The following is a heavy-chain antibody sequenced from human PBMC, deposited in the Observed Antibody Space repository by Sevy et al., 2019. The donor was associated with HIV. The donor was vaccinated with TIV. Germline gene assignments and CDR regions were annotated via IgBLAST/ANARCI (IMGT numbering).Heavy chain of an antibody. J-gene: IGHJ3*02. CDR2: IIPIFGTA. D-gene: IGHD3-10*01. CDR3: ASIGAYIGSGAFDI. V-gene: IGHV1-69*06. CDR1: GGTFSSYA. Sequence: ASVKVSCKASGGTFSSYAISWVRQAPGQGLEWMGGIIPIFGTANYAQKFQGRVTITADKSTSTAYMELSSLRSEDTAVYYWASIGAYIGSGAFDIWGQGTMVTVSS.